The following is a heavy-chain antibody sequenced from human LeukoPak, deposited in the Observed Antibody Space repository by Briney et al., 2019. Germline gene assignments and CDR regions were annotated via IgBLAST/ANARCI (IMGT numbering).Heavy chain of an antibody. J-gene: IGHJ4*02. CDR1: GFTFRTYA. Sequence: GGSLRLSCAASGFTFRTYAMHWVRQAPGKGLEWVAFIWPDGSKKFYADSVKGRFTISRDNSNHILYLQMNSLRPEDTALYFCAKISSSAEPNFDYWGQGILLTVSS. D-gene: IGHD1-14*01. CDR3: AKISSSAEPNFDY. V-gene: IGHV3-30*02. CDR2: IWPDGSKK.